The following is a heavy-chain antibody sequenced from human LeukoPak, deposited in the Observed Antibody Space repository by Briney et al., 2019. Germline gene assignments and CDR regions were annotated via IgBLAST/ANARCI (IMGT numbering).Heavy chain of an antibody. CDR3: ARDSGDPPMVSMDY. CDR1: GYTFINYG. D-gene: IGHD5-18*01. Sequence: ASVKVSCKASGYTFINYGISWVRQAPGQGLEWMGWISAYNGNTNYAQYLQGRVTMTTDTSTSTAYMEVRSLRSDDTAVYYCARDSGDPPMVSMDYWGQGTLVTVSS. V-gene: IGHV1-18*01. CDR2: ISAYNGNT. J-gene: IGHJ4*02.